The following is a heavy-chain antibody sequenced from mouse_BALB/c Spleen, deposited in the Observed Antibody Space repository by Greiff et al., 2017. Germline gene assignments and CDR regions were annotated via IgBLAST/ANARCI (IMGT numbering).Heavy chain of an antibody. V-gene: IGHV1S56*01. Sequence: QVQLKESGPELVKPGASVRISCKASGYTFTSYYIHWVQQRPGQGLEWIGWIYPGNVNTKYNEKFKGKATLTADKSSSTAYMQLSSLTSEDSAVYFCAREVFYYGPMDYWGQGTSVTVSS. CDR1: GYTFTSYY. CDR3: AREVFYYGPMDY. CDR2: IYPGNVNT. D-gene: IGHD1-1*01. J-gene: IGHJ4*01.